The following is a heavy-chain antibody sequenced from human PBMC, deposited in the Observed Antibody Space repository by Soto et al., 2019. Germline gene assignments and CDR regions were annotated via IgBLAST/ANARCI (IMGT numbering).Heavy chain of an antibody. J-gene: IGHJ4*02. D-gene: IGHD6-19*01. Sequence: EVQLVESGGGLIPPGESLRLSCAASGFTVSISYMSWVRQAPGKGLEWVSTIYRDGSTYYADSVEGRFTISRDNSKNTLYLQMNSLRAEDTATYYCARGKGIGWYESSDYWGQGTLVTVSS. CDR3: ARGKGIGWYESSDY. V-gene: IGHV3-53*01. CDR2: IYRDGST. CDR1: GFTVSISY.